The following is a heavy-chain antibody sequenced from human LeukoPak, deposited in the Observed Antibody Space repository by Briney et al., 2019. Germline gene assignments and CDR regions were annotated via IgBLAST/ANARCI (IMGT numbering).Heavy chain of an antibody. D-gene: IGHD6-13*01. J-gene: IGHJ4*02. CDR3: ARAIAAAATGDY. CDR1: GYTFTSYG. CDR2: ISAYNGNT. V-gene: IGHV1-18*01. Sequence: GASVKVSCKASGYTFTSYGISWVRQAPGQGLEWMGWISAYNGNTNHAQKFQGRVTMTTDTSTSTAYMELRSLRSDDPAVYYSARAIAAAATGDYWGQGTLVTVSS.